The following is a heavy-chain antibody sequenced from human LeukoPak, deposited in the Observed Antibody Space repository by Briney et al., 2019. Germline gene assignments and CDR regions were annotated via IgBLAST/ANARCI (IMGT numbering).Heavy chain of an antibody. CDR2: FDPEDGET. D-gene: IGHD2-2*01. Sequence: ASVKVSCKVSGYTLTELSMHWVRQAPGKGLEGMGGFDPEDGETIYAQKFQGRVTMTEDTSTDTAYMELSSLRSEDTAVYYCATRYCSSTSCYFIYWGQGTLVTVSS. J-gene: IGHJ4*02. CDR1: GYTLTELS. CDR3: ATRYCSSTSCYFIY. V-gene: IGHV1-24*01.